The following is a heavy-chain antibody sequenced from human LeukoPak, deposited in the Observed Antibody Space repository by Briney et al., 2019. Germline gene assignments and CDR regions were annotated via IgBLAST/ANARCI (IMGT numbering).Heavy chain of an antibody. J-gene: IGHJ5*02. V-gene: IGHV5-51*01. Sequence: GESLQISCKGSGYSFTNYWIGWVRQMPGKGLEWMGIIYPGDSDTRYGPSFQGQVTISADKSISTAYLQWSSLKASDAAMYYCARRGIAAAGTADWFDPWGQGTLVTVSS. CDR3: ARRGIAAAGTADWFDP. CDR1: GYSFTNYW. CDR2: IYPGDSDT. D-gene: IGHD6-13*01.